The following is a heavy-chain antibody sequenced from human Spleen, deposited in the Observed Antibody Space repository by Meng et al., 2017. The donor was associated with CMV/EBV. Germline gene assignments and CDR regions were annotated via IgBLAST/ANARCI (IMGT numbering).Heavy chain of an antibody. CDR3: LRESPDTYRFDY. D-gene: IGHD3-16*01. J-gene: IGHJ4*02. Sequence: WAAAGFVFGAYHMHWVRQAPGKGLEWVAFISFDGKREFYADSVKGRFAVSRDNSENTVYLHMSSLRGEDTSFYYCLRESPDTYRFDYWGQGTLVTVSS. V-gene: IGHV3-30*02. CDR1: GFVFGAYH. CDR2: ISFDGKRE.